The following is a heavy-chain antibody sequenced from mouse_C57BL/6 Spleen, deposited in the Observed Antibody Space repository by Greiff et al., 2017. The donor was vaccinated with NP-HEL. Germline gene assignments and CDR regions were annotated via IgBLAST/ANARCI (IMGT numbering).Heavy chain of an antibody. Sequence: QVQLQQPGAELVKPGASVKMSCKASGYTFTSYWITWVKQRPGQGLEWIGDIYPGSGSTNYNETFKSKATLTVDTSSSTAYRQVSSLTSEDSAVYYCARGRIYAMDYWGQGTSVTVSS. CDR1: GYTFTSYW. J-gene: IGHJ4*01. V-gene: IGHV1-55*01. CDR2: IYPGSGST. CDR3: ARGRIYAMDY.